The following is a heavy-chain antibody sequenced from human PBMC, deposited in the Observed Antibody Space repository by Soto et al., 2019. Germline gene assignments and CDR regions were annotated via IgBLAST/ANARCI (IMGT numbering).Heavy chain of an antibody. CDR3: ERVVRLRLGGSGLEFLLNRSSDL. CDR2: IKQDGSEK. D-gene: IGHD3-3*01. J-gene: IGHJ2*01. V-gene: IGHV3-7*01. Sequence: GKGLEWVANIKQDGSEKYYVDSVKGRFTISRDNAKNSLYLQMNSLRAEDTAVFYCERVVRLRLGGSGLEFLLNRSSDL.